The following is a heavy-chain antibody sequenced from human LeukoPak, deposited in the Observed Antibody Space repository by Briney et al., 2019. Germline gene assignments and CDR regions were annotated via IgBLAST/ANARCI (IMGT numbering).Heavy chain of an antibody. CDR2: IYHSGST. V-gene: IGHV4-4*02. Sequence: PGGSLRLSCAASGFTFSTFAMIWVRQPPGKGLEWIGEIYHSGSTNYNPSLKGRVTISVDKSKNQFSLKLSSVTAADTAVYYCARGGDYDILTGYYDQSPFDYWGQGTLVTVSS. J-gene: IGHJ4*02. CDR3: ARGGDYDILTGYYDQSPFDY. CDR1: GFTFSTFAM. D-gene: IGHD3-9*01.